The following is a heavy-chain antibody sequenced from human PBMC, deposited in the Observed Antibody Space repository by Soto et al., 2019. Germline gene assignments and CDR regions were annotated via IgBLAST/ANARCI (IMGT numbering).Heavy chain of an antibody. CDR2: VSGSGTNT. J-gene: IGHJ4*02. CDR1: GFIFSNFA. D-gene: IGHD6-19*01. CDR3: AKARRYSSGSHDVDC. Sequence: EVQLLESGGGLVQPGGSLRLSCVASGFIFSNFAMTWVRQAPGKGLEWVSGVSGSGTNTYYADSVKGRFTISRDNSKNPLYMQMNSLRDEDTAVYYCAKARRYSSGSHDVDCLGQGTLVTVSS. V-gene: IGHV3-23*01.